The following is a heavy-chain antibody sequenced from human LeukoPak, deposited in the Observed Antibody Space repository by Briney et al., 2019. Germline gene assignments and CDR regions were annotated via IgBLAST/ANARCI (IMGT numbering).Heavy chain of an antibody. V-gene: IGHV3-30*18. CDR1: GFTFDDYA. J-gene: IGHJ6*02. Sequence: GGSLRLSGAASGFTFDDYAMHWVRQAPGKGLEWVAVISYDGSNKYYADSVKGRFAISRDNSKNTLYLQMNSLRAEDTAVYYCAKDLLVVVAASQYYYYYGMDVWGQGTTVTVSS. CDR2: ISYDGSNK. CDR3: AKDLLVVVAASQYYYYYGMDV. D-gene: IGHD2-15*01.